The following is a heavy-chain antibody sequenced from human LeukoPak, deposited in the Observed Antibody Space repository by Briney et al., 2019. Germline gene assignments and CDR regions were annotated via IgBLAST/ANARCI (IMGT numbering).Heavy chain of an antibody. CDR2: ISSNGGST. D-gene: IGHD3-10*01. CDR1: GFTFSSYA. CDR3: AKDEGWFTLTHFDY. Sequence: GGSLRLSCAASGFTFSSYAMHWVRQAPGKGLEYVSAISSNGGSTYYANSVKGRFTIPRDNSKNTLYLQMNSLRAEDTAVYYCAKDEGWFTLTHFDYWGQGTLVTVSS. V-gene: IGHV3-64*01. J-gene: IGHJ4*02.